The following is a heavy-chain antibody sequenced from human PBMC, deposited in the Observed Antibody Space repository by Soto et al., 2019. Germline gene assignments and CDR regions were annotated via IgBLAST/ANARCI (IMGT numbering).Heavy chain of an antibody. V-gene: IGHV5-51*01. CDR3: ASGPYDYIWGSYSSPAKFDY. Sequence: PGESLKISCKGSGYSFTSYWIGWVRQMPGKGLEWMGIIYPGDSDTRYSPPFQGQVTISADKSISTAYLQWSSLKASDTAMYYCASGPYDYIWGSYSSPAKFDYWGQGTLVTVSS. CDR2: IYPGDSDT. CDR1: GYSFTSYW. D-gene: IGHD3-16*01. J-gene: IGHJ4*02.